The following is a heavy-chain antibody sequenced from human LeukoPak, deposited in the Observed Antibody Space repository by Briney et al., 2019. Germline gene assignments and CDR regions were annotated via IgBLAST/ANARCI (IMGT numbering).Heavy chain of an antibody. Sequence: QSGGSLRLSCRGSGFAFGDYGMTWVRQAPGKGLEWVSAITGSGEGTRYTDAVTGRFTISRDNSRNTLFLQMDSLRADDTAVYYCAKYPNGAYLGAFDFWGPGTLVTVSS. CDR3: AKYPNGAYLGAFDF. J-gene: IGHJ3*01. D-gene: IGHD4-17*01. CDR1: GFAFGDYG. V-gene: IGHV3-23*01. CDR2: ITGSGEGT.